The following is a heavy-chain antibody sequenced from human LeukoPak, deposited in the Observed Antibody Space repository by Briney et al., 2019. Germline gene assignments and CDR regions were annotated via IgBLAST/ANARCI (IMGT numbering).Heavy chain of an antibody. V-gene: IGHV3-30*03. J-gene: IGHJ4*02. Sequence: GGSLRLSCAPAGFTFSRHGMHWVRQAPGKGLEWVAIISNDGSRKYYAHSVEGRFTISRDNSNNTLYLQMDSLRAEDTAVYYCARDRAWNYFDYWGQGTLVTVSS. D-gene: IGHD3-3*01. CDR1: GFTFSRHG. CDR3: ARDRAWNYFDY. CDR2: ISNDGSRK.